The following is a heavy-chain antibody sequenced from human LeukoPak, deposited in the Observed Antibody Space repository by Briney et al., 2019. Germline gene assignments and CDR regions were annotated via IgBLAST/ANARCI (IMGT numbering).Heavy chain of an antibody. Sequence: PSETLSLTCTVSGGSISSYYWSWIRQPPGKGLEWIGEINHSGNTNYNPSLKSRVTISVDTSKNQLSLRLTSVTAADTAVYYCAREWDVAGPDYWGQGTLVTVSS. V-gene: IGHV4-34*01. D-gene: IGHD6-19*01. CDR2: INHSGNT. CDR1: GGSISSYY. J-gene: IGHJ4*02. CDR3: AREWDVAGPDY.